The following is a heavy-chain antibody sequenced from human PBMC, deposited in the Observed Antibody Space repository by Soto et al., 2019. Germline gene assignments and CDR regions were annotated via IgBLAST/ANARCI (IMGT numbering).Heavy chain of an antibody. Sequence: QVQLVESGGGVVQPGRSLRLSCAASGFSFRTYGMHWVRQAPGKGLEWVAVISNNGNDRYYADTVEGRFTISRDNSRNSLYLQMSSLRTEDTAGYDCAKYVDRTGWEVPFDPWGQGTLVIVSS. V-gene: IGHV3-30*18. CDR1: GFSFRTYG. CDR2: ISNNGNDR. J-gene: IGHJ5*02. CDR3: AKYVDRTGWEVPFDP. D-gene: IGHD6-19*01.